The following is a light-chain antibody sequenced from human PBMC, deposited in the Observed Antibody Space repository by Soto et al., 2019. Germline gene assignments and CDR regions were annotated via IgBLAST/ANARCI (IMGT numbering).Light chain of an antibody. Sequence: EIVMTQSPATLSVSPGERATLSCRASQSVSSNLAWYQQKPGQAPRLLIYGAFNRATGIPARFSGSGSGTDFTLTISSLEPEDSAVYYCQQRNIWPPVTFCQGTRLEN. J-gene: IGKJ5*01. CDR3: QQRNIWPPVT. V-gene: IGKV3-11*01. CDR1: QSVSSN. CDR2: GAF.